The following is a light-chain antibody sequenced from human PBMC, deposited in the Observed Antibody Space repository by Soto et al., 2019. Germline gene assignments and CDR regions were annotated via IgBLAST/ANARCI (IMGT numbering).Light chain of an antibody. Sequence: DIQMTESPSSLSASVGDRVTMTCQATQDITSYLHWYQQKPGKAPKLLIHDASNLEAGVPSRFSGSGSGTDFTLTISSLQPEDIAIYYCQQSDNLPFTFGGGTKVDIK. CDR3: QQSDNLPFT. CDR2: DAS. J-gene: IGKJ4*01. V-gene: IGKV1-33*01. CDR1: QDITSY.